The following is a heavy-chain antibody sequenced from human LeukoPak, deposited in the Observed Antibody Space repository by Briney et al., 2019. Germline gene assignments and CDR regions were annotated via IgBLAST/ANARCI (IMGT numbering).Heavy chain of an antibody. D-gene: IGHD6-13*01. CDR1: GFTVSGND. CDR2: ISTAGVT. J-gene: IGHJ4*02. Sequence: GGSLRLSCAASGFTVSGNDMHWVRHIIGKGQEWVSAISTAGVTYYPGSVKGRFIISRENVKNSLYLQMNSLRAGDTAVYYCARARHREGYKSSWYDYWGQGTLVTVSS. V-gene: IGHV3-13*01. CDR3: ARARHREGYKSSWYDY.